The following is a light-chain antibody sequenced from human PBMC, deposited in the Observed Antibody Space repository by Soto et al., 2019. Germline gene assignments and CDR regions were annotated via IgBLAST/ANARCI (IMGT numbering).Light chain of an antibody. CDR2: EVS. CDR1: SIDVGAYDF. V-gene: IGLV2-14*03. CDR3: SSYTTRSTRV. Sequence: QSLLAHPASVSGSPGQSVTIWCPGTSIDVGAYDFVSWYQQHPDKAPKLMIYEVSNRPSGVSYRFSGSKSVNTATLTISGLQAEDEADYYCSSYTTRSTRVFGTGTKVTVL. J-gene: IGLJ1*01.